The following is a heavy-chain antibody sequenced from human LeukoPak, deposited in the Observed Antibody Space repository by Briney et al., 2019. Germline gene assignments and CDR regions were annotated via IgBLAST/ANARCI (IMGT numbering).Heavy chain of an antibody. CDR1: GESINRYY. CDR3: ARVRGYDPSAYFDY. D-gene: IGHD5-12*01. CDR2: IYSDGRS. V-gene: IGHV4-4*07. J-gene: IGHJ4*02. Sequence: SETLSLTCIVSGESINRYYWSRIRRPAGKGLEWIGRIYSDGRSNYNPSLESRLTMSVDTSKNQFSLKLSSVTAADTAVYYCARVRGYDPSAYFDYWGQGTLVTVSS.